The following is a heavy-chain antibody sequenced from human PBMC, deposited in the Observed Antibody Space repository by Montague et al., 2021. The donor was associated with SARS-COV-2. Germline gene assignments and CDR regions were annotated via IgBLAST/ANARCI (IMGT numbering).Heavy chain of an antibody. Sequence: SETLSLTCTVSGDSISNYYWSWIRRPPGKGLEWLGYINYSGSTNXNPSLKSRVTISVDTSKNQFSLRLSSVTAADTAVYYCARLPYILPGYAYFDFWGQGSLVIVSS. CDR1: GDSISNYY. V-gene: IGHV4-59*08. CDR2: INYSGST. J-gene: IGHJ4*02. D-gene: IGHD3-9*01. CDR3: ARLPYILPGYAYFDF.